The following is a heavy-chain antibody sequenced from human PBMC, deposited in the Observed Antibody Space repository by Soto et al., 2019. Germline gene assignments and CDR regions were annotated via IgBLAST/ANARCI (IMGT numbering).Heavy chain of an antibody. Sequence: EVQLVESGGDLVKPGGCLRLSCAASGITFTNAWMSWVRQAPGKGLEWVGRIKNKADGGTTDYAAPVRGRFTISRDDSKNTLFLQMNSPETEDTAVYYCTTDPGDYEDFWGQGTLVTVSS. D-gene: IGHD4-17*01. CDR3: TTDPGDYEDF. J-gene: IGHJ4*02. CDR1: GITFTNAW. V-gene: IGHV3-15*01. CDR2: IKNKADGGTT.